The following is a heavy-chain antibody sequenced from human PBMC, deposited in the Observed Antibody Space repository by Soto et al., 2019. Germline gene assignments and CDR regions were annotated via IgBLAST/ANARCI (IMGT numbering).Heavy chain of an antibody. Sequence: GGSLRLSCTASGFTFVDYAMSWFRQAPGKGLEWVGFIRSKAYGGTTEYAASVKGRFTISRDDSKSIAYLQMNSLKTEDTAVYYCTRSIQWLTGGYYFDYWGQGTLVTVSS. CDR2: IRSKAYGGTT. CDR1: GFTFVDYA. CDR3: TRSIQWLTGGYYFDY. D-gene: IGHD6-19*01. V-gene: IGHV3-49*03. J-gene: IGHJ4*02.